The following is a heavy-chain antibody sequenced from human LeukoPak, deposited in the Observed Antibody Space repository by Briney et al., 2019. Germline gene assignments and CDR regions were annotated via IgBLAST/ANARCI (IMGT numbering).Heavy chain of an antibody. Sequence: PGGSLRLSCAASGFTFDDYTMHWVRQAPGKGLEWVSGISGNSGSIGYADSVKGRFTISRDNAKNSLYLQMNSLRAEDTAVYYCARSDQYWDEARDKYYFDYWGQGTLVTVSS. D-gene: IGHD1-26*01. CDR1: GFTFDDYT. J-gene: IGHJ4*02. CDR3: ARSDQYWDEARDKYYFDY. CDR2: ISGNSGSI. V-gene: IGHV3-9*01.